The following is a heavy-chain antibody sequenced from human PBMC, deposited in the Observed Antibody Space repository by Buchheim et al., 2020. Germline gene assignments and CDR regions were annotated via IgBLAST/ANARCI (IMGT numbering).Heavy chain of an antibody. Sequence: QVQLQQWGAGLLKPSGTLSLTCAVSGGSFSGFYWSWFRQSPERGLEWIGEINHSGGTNYNPSLKSRVIILVDTSNNQFSLRLTSVTGADTAVYYCATRSCSSRACSRSRRDYYYGMDVWGQGTT. D-gene: IGHD2-2*01. V-gene: IGHV4-34*01. CDR3: ATRSCSSRACSRSRRDYYYGMDV. CDR1: GGSFSGFY. J-gene: IGHJ6*02. CDR2: INHSGGT.